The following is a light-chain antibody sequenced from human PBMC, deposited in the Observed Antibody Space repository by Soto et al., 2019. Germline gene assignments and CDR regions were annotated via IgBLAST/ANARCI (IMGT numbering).Light chain of an antibody. J-gene: IGLJ2*01. CDR3: SSYTTSGSLV. Sequence: QSVLTQPASVSGSPGQSITISCTGTSSDVGGYNYVSWYQQHPGKAPKLMIYDVSNRPSGVSNRFSGSKSGNTVSLTISGLQAEDEADYYCSSYTTSGSLVFGGGTKVTVL. V-gene: IGLV2-14*01. CDR2: DVS. CDR1: SSDVGGYNY.